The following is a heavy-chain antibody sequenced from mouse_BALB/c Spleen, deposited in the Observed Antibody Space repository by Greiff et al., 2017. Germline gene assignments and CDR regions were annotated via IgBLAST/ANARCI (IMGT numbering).Heavy chain of an antibody. CDR2: IDPANGNT. J-gene: IGHJ3*01. D-gene: IGHD2-2*01. V-gene: IGHV14-3*02. CDR3: ASNGYDGWFAY. Sequence: EVQLQQSGAELVKPGASVKLSCTASGFNIKDTYMHWVKQRPEQGLEWIGRIDPANGNTKYDPKFQGKATITADTSSNTAYLQLSSLTSEDTAVYYCASNGYDGWFAYWGQGTLVTVSA. CDR1: GFNIKDTY.